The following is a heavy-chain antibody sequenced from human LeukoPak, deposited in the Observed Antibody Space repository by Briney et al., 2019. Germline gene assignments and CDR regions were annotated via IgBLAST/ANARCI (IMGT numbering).Heavy chain of an antibody. V-gene: IGHV3-30*18. CDR1: GFTFSSYW. CDR2: ISYDGSNK. Sequence: GGSLRLSCTASGFTFSSYWMTWVHQAPGKGLEWVAVISYDGSNKYYADSVKGRLTISRDNSKNTLYLQMNSLRAEDTAVYYCAKDGGGWIDYWGQGTLVTVSS. CDR3: AKDGGGWIDY. D-gene: IGHD6-19*01. J-gene: IGHJ4*02.